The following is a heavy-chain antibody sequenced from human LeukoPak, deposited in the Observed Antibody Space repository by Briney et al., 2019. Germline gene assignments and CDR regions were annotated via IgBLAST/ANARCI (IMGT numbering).Heavy chain of an antibody. V-gene: IGHV3-21*01. CDR3: ARDDDYGSGFKDAFDI. D-gene: IGHD3-10*01. Sequence: GGSLRLSCAASGFTFSSYSMNWVRQAPGKGLEWVSSISSSSSYIYYADSVKGRFNISRDNAKNSLYLQMNSLRAEDSALYYCARDDDYGSGFKDAFDIWGQGTMVTVSS. CDR1: GFTFSSYS. J-gene: IGHJ3*02. CDR2: ISSSSSYI.